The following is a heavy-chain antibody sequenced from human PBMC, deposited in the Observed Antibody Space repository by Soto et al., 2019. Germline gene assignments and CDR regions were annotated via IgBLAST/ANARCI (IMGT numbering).Heavy chain of an antibody. D-gene: IGHD3-22*01. V-gene: IGHV3-23*01. CDR2: ISGGGSTA. J-gene: IGHJ4*02. Sequence: GGSLRLSCAASGFTFTSYVMSWVRQAPGKGPEWVAGISGGGSTAFYADSVKGRFTISRDNAKNTVVLQMDSLRAEDTAIYYCAKDSNKYSSSLRGRYFDYWGQGTLVTVSS. CDR3: AKDSNKYSSSLRGRYFDY. CDR1: GFTFTSYV.